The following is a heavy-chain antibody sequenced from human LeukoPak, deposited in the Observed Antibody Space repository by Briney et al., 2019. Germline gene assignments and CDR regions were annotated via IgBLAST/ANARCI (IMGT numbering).Heavy chain of an antibody. V-gene: IGHV4-34*01. CDR1: GGSFSGYY. CDR3: ARDSWAAAGTTPRLDAFDI. D-gene: IGHD6-13*01. Sequence: SETLSLTCAVYGGSFSGYYWSWIRQPPGKGLEWIGEINHSGSTNYNPSLKSRVTISADTSKNQFSLKLSSVTAADTAVYYCARDSWAAAGTTPRLDAFDIWGQGTMVTVSS. J-gene: IGHJ3*02. CDR2: INHSGST.